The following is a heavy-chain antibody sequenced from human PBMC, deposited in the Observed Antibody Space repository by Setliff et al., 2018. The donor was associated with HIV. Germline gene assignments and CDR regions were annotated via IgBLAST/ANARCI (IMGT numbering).Heavy chain of an antibody. J-gene: IGHJ6*03. Sequence: GGSLRLSCAASGFTFSNAWMSWVRQAPGKGLEWVGRIKSKTDGGTTDYAAPVKGRFTISRDDSKNTLYLQMNSLKTEDTAVYYCTTDVFGYSSSWYYHYYMDVWGKGTTVTVSS. V-gene: IGHV3-15*01. CDR3: TTDVFGYSSSWYYHYYMDV. CDR1: GFTFSNAW. D-gene: IGHD6-13*01. CDR2: IKSKTDGGTT.